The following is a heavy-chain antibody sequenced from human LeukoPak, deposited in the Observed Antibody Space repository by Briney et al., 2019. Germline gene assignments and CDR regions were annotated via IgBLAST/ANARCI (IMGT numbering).Heavy chain of an antibody. Sequence: SETLSLTCTVSGGSISSSSYYWGWVRQPPGKGLEWIGSIYYTGGTYYNPSLKSRVTMSVDTSKNWFSLKLTSVTAADTAVYYCARRGSGKNWFDPWGKGTLVTVSS. V-gene: IGHV4-39*01. CDR1: GGSISSSSYY. D-gene: IGHD3-10*01. CDR3: ARRGSGKNWFDP. J-gene: IGHJ5*02. CDR2: IYYTGGT.